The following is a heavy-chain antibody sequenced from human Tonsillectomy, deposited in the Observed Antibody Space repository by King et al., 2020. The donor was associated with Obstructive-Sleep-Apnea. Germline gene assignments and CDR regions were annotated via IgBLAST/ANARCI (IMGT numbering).Heavy chain of an antibody. J-gene: IGHJ4*02. V-gene: IGHV3-66*01. D-gene: IGHD3-10*01. CDR2: IYSGGSA. CDR3: ARRVGDGSGCYPSFDY. CDR1: GFTVSSNC. Sequence: DVQLVESGGGLVQPGGSLRLSCAASGFTVSSNCMSWVRQAPGKGLEWVSVIYSGGSADYADSVKGKFTISRDNSKNTLYLQMNSLRVEDTAVYYFARRVGDGSGCYPSFDYWGQGTLVTVSS.